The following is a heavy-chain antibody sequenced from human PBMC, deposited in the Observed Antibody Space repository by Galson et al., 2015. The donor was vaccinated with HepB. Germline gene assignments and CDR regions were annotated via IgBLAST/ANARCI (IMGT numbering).Heavy chain of an antibody. J-gene: IGHJ6*02. CDR1: GGSIRGYF. D-gene: IGHD3-16*01. CDR2: VHYSGIK. V-gene: IGHV4-59*01. CDR3: ARDTFYHSLLNWVDGMDV. Sequence: ETLSLTCTVAGGSIRGYFWSWIRQPPGKGLEWIGNVHYSGIKTYKPSLMSRATISVDTSKNQFSLELSSATAADTAVYYCARDTFYHSLLNWVDGMDVWGQGTTVTVS.